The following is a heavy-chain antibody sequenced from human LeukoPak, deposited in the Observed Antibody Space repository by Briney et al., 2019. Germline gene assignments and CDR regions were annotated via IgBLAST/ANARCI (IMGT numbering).Heavy chain of an antibody. CDR1: GYTFTGYY. J-gene: IGHJ3*02. D-gene: IGHD1-1*01. CDR2: INPNSGGT. V-gene: IGHV1-2*02. Sequence: ASVKVSCKASGYTFTGYYMHWVRQAPGQGLEWMGWINPNSGGTNYAQKFQGRATMTRDTSISTAYMELSRLRSDDTAVYYCARDEIRPTGAFDIWGQGTMVTVSS. CDR3: ARDEIRPTGAFDI.